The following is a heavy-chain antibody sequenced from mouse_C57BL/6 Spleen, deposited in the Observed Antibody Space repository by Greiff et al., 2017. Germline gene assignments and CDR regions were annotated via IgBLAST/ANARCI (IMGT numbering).Heavy chain of an antibody. D-gene: IGHD3-2*02. J-gene: IGHJ2*01. V-gene: IGHV1-15*01. Sequence: LVESGAELVRPGASVTLSCKASGYTFTDYEMHWVKQTPVHGLEWIGAIDPETGGTAYNQKFKGKAILTADKSSSTAYMELRSLTSEDSAVYYCTRMDSSGYVGDYWGQGTTLTVSS. CDR1: GYTFTDYE. CDR3: TRMDSSGYVGDY. CDR2: IDPETGGT.